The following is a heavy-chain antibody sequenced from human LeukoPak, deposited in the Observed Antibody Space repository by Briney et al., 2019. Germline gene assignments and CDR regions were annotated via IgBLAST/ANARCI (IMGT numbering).Heavy chain of an antibody. CDR2: IYYSGST. V-gene: IGHV4-59*01. CDR1: GGSISSYY. D-gene: IGHD1-26*01. CDR3: ARGQAWDSGTAKGAFDI. J-gene: IGHJ3*02. Sequence: PSETLSLTCTVSGGSISSYYWSWIRQPPGKGLEWIGYIYYSGSTNYNPSLKSRVTISVDTSKNQFSLKLSSVTAADTAVYYCARGQAWDSGTAKGAFDIWGQGTMVTVSS.